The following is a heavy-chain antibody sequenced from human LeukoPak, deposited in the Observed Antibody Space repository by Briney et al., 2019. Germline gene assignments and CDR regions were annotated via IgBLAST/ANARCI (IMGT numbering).Heavy chain of an antibody. CDR1: GGSISSSSYY. CDR2: IFYSGST. Sequence: SETLSLTCTVSGGSISSSSYYWGWIRQPPGKGLEWIGGIFYSGSTYYNPSLKSRVTISVDTSKNQFSLKLSSVTAADTTVYYCAREAVVVAATLNSWYFDLWGRGTLVTVSS. D-gene: IGHD2-15*01. CDR3: AREAVVVAATLNSWYFDL. V-gene: IGHV4-39*02. J-gene: IGHJ2*01.